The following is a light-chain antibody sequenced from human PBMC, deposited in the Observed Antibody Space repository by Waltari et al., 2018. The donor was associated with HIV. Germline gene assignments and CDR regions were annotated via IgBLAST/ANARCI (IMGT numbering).Light chain of an antibody. Sequence: QTVVTQETSFSVSPGGTVTLTCGLSSGSVSSRYYPRWCQKTPGLPPPIPIYDTNTRSSGVPDRFSGSILGNKAALTITGAQSDDESEYYCLLYVGTGIWVFGGGTKLTVL. J-gene: IGLJ3*02. V-gene: IGLV8-61*01. CDR3: LLYVGTGIWV. CDR1: SGSVSSRYY. CDR2: DTN.